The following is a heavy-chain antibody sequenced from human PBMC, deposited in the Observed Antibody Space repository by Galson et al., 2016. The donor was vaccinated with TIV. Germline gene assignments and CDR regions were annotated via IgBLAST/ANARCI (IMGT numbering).Heavy chain of an antibody. Sequence: SLRLSCAASGFTFGDYAMHWVRQAPGKGLEWVSGISGSGGITYIAESVKGRFAISRDNSRDTLYLQLNSLRAEDTAVYYCAKRRNYGGDALESWGQGTMVTVSS. V-gene: IGHV3-23*01. CDR3: AKRRNYGGDALES. J-gene: IGHJ3*02. CDR2: ISGSGGIT. D-gene: IGHD4-23*01. CDR1: GFTFGDYA.